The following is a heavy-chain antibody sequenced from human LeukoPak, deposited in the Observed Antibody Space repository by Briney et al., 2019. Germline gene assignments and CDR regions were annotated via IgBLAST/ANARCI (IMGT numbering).Heavy chain of an antibody. V-gene: IGHV3-30*03. Sequence: PGRPLRLSCAASGFTFSSYGMHWVRQAPGKGLEWVAVISYDGSNKYYADSVKGRFTISRDNSKNTLYLQMNSLRAEDTAVYYCARDPGSGDGYNPGPFDYWGQGTLVTVSS. CDR1: GFTFSSYG. J-gene: IGHJ4*02. CDR3: ARDPGSGDGYNPGPFDY. D-gene: IGHD5-24*01. CDR2: ISYDGSNK.